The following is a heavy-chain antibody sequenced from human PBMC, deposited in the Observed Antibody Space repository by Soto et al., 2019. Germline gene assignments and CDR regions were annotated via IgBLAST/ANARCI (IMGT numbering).Heavy chain of an antibody. CDR1: GGSFSRYY. V-gene: IGHV4-34*01. CDR2: INHSGST. Sequence: SETLSLTCDLHGGSFSRYYWTSFRQPPGKGLEWIGEINHSGSTNYSPSLKSRVTISVDTSKNQFFLKLSSVTAADTAVYFCARGDFVGESDTDYWGQGTLVTVSS. CDR3: ARGDFVGESDTDY. D-gene: IGHD3-10*01. J-gene: IGHJ4*02.